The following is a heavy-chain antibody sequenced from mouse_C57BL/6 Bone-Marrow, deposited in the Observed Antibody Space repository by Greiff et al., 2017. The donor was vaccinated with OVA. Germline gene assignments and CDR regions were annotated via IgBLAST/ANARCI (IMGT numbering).Heavy chain of an antibody. Sequence: EVQLLESGPELVKPGASVKIPCKASGYTFTDYNMDWVKQSHGKSLEWIGDINPNNGGTIYNQKFKGKATLTVDKSSSTAYMELRSLTAEDTADYCCAMGVYFDYWGQGTTLTVSS. CDR1: GYTFTDYN. V-gene: IGHV1-18*01. CDR3: AMGVYFDY. J-gene: IGHJ2*01. CDR2: INPNNGGT.